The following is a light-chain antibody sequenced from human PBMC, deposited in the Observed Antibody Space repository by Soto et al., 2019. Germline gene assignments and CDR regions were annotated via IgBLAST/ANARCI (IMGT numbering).Light chain of an antibody. CDR2: GAS. V-gene: IGKV3D-20*02. Sequence: EIVLTQSPGTLSFSPGEGSTLSCRSSRSVYVNLAWYQQKPGQSPRLLIYGASTRATDIPDRFSGSGSDTDFALTISRLEPEDFGVYYCQQRSDWPPITFGQGTRLEIK. CDR1: RSVYVN. CDR3: QQRSDWPPIT. J-gene: IGKJ5*01.